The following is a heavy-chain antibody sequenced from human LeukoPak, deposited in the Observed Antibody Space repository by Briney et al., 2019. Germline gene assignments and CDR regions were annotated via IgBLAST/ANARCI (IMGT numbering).Heavy chain of an antibody. V-gene: IGHV1-2*06. CDR3: ARTYYYDSSGYYYGDY. CDR2: INPNSGGT. D-gene: IGHD3-22*01. CDR1: GYTFTGYY. Sequence: GASVKVSCKASGYTFTGYYMHWVRQAPGQGLEWMGRINPNSGGTNYAQKFQGRVTMTRDTSISTAYMELSRLRSDDTAVYYCARTYYYDSSGYYYGDYWGQGTLVTVSS. J-gene: IGHJ4*02.